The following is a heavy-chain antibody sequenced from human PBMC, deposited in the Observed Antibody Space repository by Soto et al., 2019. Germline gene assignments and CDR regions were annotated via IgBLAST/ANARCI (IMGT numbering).Heavy chain of an antibody. V-gene: IGHV1-3*01. CDR1: GCTFTSYA. CDR2: INAGNGNT. CDR3: ARVGYCSGGSCLTWFDP. Sequence: ASVKVSCKASGCTFTSYAMHWVRQAPGQRLEWMGWINAGNGNTKYSQKFQGRVTITRDTSASTAYMELSSLRSEDTAVYYCARVGYCSGGSCLTWFDPWGQGTLVTVSS. D-gene: IGHD2-15*01. J-gene: IGHJ5*02.